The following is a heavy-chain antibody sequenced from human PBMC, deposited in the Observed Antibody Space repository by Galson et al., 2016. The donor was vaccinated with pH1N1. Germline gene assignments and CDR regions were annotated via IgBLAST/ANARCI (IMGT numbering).Heavy chain of an antibody. J-gene: IGHJ3*01. D-gene: IGHD3/OR15-3a*01. CDR2: ISRSGDST. Sequence: SLRLSCAVSGFSFSSYAMHWVRQAPGKGLEYVSSISRSGDSTYYADSVKGIFTISKDNSKNTLSLQMSSLRTEDTAVYYCVKDRWTGPRTFHLGFDVWGQGTVVTFSS. CDR1: GFSFSSYA. V-gene: IGHV3-64D*06. CDR3: VKDRWTGPRTFHLGFDV.